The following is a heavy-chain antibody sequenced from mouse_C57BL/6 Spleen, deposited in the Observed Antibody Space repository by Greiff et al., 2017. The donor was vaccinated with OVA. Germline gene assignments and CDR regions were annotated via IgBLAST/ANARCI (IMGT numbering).Heavy chain of an antibody. CDR2: IDPETGGT. CDR1: GYTFTDYE. J-gene: IGHJ3*01. Sequence: VQLQQSGAELVRPGASVTLSCKASGYTFTDYEMHWVKQTPVHGLEWIGAIDPETGGTAYNQKFKGKAILTADKSSSTAYMELRSLTSEDSAVYYCTRSRAYDYDMFAYWGQGTLVTVSA. D-gene: IGHD2-4*01. CDR3: TRSRAYDYDMFAY. V-gene: IGHV1-15*01.